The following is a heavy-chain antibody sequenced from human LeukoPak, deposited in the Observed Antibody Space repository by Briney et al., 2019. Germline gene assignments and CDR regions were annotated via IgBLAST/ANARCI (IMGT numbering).Heavy chain of an antibody. J-gene: IGHJ6*01. V-gene: IGHV5-51*01. CDR1: GYSFTNYW. CDR2: IFPADSDT. CDR3: ARRSRMLRGVTFYGMDF. Sequence: PVESLKISCKGSGYSFTNYWIGWVRQMPGKGLEWMGIIFPADSDTRYSPSIRGQVTISADKSINTAYLQWSSLQASDTATYYCARRSRMLRGVTFYGMDFWGPGTTVTVSS. D-gene: IGHD3-10*01.